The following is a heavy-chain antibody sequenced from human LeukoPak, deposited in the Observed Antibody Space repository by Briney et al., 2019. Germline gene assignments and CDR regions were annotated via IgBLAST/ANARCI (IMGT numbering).Heavy chain of an antibody. V-gene: IGHV1-46*01. CDR2: INPSDGAT. J-gene: IGHJ6*03. Sequence: ASVKVSCKASEYTFTKYSIHWVRQAPGQGLEWMGMINPSDGATTYAQRFQGRVTMTRDMSTTTVYMDLRSLRSEDTAVYFCAREQMGGLGGSVGGLFASYYTYYYMDVWGRGTTVTVSS. CDR3: AREQMGGLGGSVGGLFASYYTYYYMDV. D-gene: IGHD3-16*01. CDR1: EYTFTKYS.